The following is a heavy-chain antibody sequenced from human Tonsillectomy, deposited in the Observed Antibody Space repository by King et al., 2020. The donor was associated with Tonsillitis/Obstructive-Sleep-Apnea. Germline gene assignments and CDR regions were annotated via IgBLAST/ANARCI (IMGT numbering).Heavy chain of an antibody. CDR2: ISSSSSYI. Sequence: VQLVESGGGLVKPGGSLRLSCAVSGFTVSSYSMNWVRQAPGKGLEWVSSISSSSSYIYYADSVKGRFTISRDNAKNSLYLQMNSLRAEDTAVYYCARNRRGMDVWGKGTTVTVSS. J-gene: IGHJ6*04. V-gene: IGHV3-21*01. CDR1: GFTVSSYS. CDR3: ARNRRGMDV. D-gene: IGHD1-14*01.